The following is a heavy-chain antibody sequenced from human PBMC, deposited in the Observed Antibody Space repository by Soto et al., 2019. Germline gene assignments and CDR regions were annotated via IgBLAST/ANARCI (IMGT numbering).Heavy chain of an antibody. D-gene: IGHD3-22*01. CDR3: ARGGYYDSSGSRNYHYYGMDV. V-gene: IGHV1-46*01. CDR2: IIPSGGST. J-gene: IGHJ6*02. Sequence: ASVKVSCKASGYTFSNYYMHWVRQAPGQGLEWMGVIIPSGGSTTYVQKFQGRVSMTTDTSTRTAYMHLRSLRSDDTAVYYCARGGYYDSSGSRNYHYYGMDVWGQGTTVTVSS. CDR1: GYTFSNYY.